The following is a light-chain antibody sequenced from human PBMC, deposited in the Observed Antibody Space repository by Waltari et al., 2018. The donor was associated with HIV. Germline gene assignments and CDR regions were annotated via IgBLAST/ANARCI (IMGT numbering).Light chain of an antibody. Sequence: QSVLTQPPSASGTPGQRVTISCSGSSSNIQVSRVTWYQQPPGTAPKLLIYTINQRPSRVPDRFSGSKSGTSASLAISGLQSEDEADYYCVVWDDSLNGPVFGGGTKLTVL. V-gene: IGLV1-44*01. J-gene: IGLJ2*01. CDR3: VVWDDSLNGPV. CDR2: TIN. CDR1: SSNIQVSR.